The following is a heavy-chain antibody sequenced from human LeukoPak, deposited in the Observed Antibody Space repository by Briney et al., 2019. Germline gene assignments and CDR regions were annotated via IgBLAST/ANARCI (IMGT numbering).Heavy chain of an antibody. D-gene: IGHD3-3*01. Sequence: PSETLSLTCTVSGGSISSGGYYWSWIRQHPGKGLEWIGYIYYSGSTNYNPSLKSRVTISVDTSKNQFSLKLSSVTAADTAVYYCARVAPLFLEWSYMDVWGKGTTVTVSS. CDR2: IYYSGST. CDR1: GGSISSGGYY. CDR3: ARVAPLFLEWSYMDV. J-gene: IGHJ6*03. V-gene: IGHV4-61*08.